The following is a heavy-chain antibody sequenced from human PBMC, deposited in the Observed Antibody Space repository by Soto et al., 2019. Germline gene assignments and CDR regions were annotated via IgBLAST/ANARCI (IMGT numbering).Heavy chain of an antibody. D-gene: IGHD3-3*01. J-gene: IGHJ6*02. CDR3: AREWSLRFLEWLSTSARNGMDV. CDR1: GDSVSSNSAA. Sequence: QTLSLTCAISGDSVSSNSAAWNWIRQSPSRGLEWLGRTYYRSKWYNDYAVSVKSRITINPDTSKNQFSLQLNSVTPEDTAVYYCAREWSLRFLEWLSTSARNGMDVWGQGTTATVSS. V-gene: IGHV6-1*01. CDR2: TYYRSKWYN.